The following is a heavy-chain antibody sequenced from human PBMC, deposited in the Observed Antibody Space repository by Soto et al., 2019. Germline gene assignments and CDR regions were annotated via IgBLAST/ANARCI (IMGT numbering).Heavy chain of an antibody. CDR1: GGSISSYY. D-gene: IGHD6-13*01. CDR3: ARAPSSEAAAGLFDY. V-gene: IGHV4-59*01. Sequence: SETLSLTCTVSGGSISSYYWSWIRQPPGKGLEWIGYIYYSGSTNYNPSLKSRVTISVDTSKNQFSLKLSSVTAADTAVYYCARAPSSEAAAGLFDYWGQGTLVTVSS. CDR2: IYYSGST. J-gene: IGHJ4*02.